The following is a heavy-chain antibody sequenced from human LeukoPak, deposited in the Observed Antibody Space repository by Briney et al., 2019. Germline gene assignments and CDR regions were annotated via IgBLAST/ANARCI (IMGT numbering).Heavy chain of an antibody. Sequence: ASVTVSCKASGYTFTSYYMHWVRQAPGQGLEWMGIINPSGGSTSYAQKFQGRVTMTEDTSTDTAYMELSSLRSEDTAVYYCSTERGYCSSTSCYDPYYYYGMDVWGQGTTVTVSS. CDR3: STERGYCSSTSCYDPYYYYGMDV. V-gene: IGHV1-46*01. CDR1: GYTFTSYY. D-gene: IGHD2-2*01. CDR2: INPSGGST. J-gene: IGHJ6*02.